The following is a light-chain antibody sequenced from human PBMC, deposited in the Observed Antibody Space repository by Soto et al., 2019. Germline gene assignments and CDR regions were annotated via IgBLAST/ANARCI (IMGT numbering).Light chain of an antibody. CDR2: DAS. CDR1: QGISGR. J-gene: IGKJ5*01. Sequence: DIQLTQSPSTLSASIGDTVTITCRASQGISGRLAWYQHKPGKAPKLLIYDASVLESGVPSRFSGSGSETDFTLTINSLQPEDFATYYCQQAFNFPITFGQGTRLET. V-gene: IGKV1-12*01. CDR3: QQAFNFPIT.